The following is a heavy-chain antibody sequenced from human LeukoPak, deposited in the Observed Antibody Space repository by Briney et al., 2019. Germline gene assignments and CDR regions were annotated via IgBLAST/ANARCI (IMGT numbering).Heavy chain of an antibody. CDR2: IWYDGTNK. J-gene: IGHJ4*02. CDR1: GFTFNNYG. Sequence: GRSLGLSCAASGFTFNNYGMHWVRQAPVKGLEWVAVIWYDGTNKYYADSVKGRFTISRDNSKNTLYLQMNSLRVEDTAVYSCAREGYYDSSGYYPLDYWGQGTLVTVSS. D-gene: IGHD3-22*01. V-gene: IGHV3-33*01. CDR3: AREGYYDSSGYYPLDY.